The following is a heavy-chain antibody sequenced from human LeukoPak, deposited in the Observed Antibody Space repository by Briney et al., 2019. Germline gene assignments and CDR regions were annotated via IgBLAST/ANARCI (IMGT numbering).Heavy chain of an antibody. D-gene: IGHD6-13*01. CDR3: ARTPIIAAADSYYFDY. CDR1: GYSFATYW. Sequence: GESLKISCKGSGYSFATYWVAWVRQMPGKGLECMGIIYPGDSDPRYSPSFQGQVTISADKSITTAYLQWSSLRASDTAMYYCARTPIIAAADSYYFDYWGQGTLVTVSS. J-gene: IGHJ4*02. V-gene: IGHV5-51*01. CDR2: IYPGDSDP.